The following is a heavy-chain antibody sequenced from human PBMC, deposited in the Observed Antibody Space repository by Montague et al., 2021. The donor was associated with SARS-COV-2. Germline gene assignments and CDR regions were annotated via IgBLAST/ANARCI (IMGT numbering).Heavy chain of an antibody. D-gene: IGHD3-22*01. CDR2: IYYSGST. J-gene: IGHJ4*02. CDR3: ARLGYCYDSSGMADY. CDR1: GGSISSSSYY. V-gene: IGHV4-39*01. Sequence: SETLSLTCTVSGGSISSSSYYWGWIRQPPGKGLEWIGSIYYSGSTYYNPSLKSRVTISVDTSKNQFSLKLSSVTAADTAVYYCARLGYCYDSSGMADYWGQGTLVTVSS.